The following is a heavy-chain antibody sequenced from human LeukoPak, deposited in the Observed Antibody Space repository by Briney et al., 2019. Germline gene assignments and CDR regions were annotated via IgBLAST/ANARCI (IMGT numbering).Heavy chain of an antibody. Sequence: GGSLRLSCAASGFTFSSSAMSWVRQAPGKGLEWVSSISGSGSGGSTYYADSVKGRFTISRDNSKNTLNLQMNSLRAEDTAVYYCATSKYSGSYWGQGTLVTVSS. CDR3: ATSKYSGSY. V-gene: IGHV3-23*01. J-gene: IGHJ4*02. CDR2: ISGSGSGGST. D-gene: IGHD1-26*01. CDR1: GFTFSSSA.